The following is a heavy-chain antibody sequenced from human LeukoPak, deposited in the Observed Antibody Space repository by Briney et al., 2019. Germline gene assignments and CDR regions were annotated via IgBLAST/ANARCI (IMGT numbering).Heavy chain of an antibody. Sequence: GSSVKVSCKASGGTFISYAISWVRQAPGQGLEWMGGIIPIFGTANYAQKFQGRVTITADESTSTAYMELSSLRSEDTAVYYCARESGGNPATSEDYWGQGTLVTVSS. J-gene: IGHJ4*02. CDR3: ARESGGNPATSEDY. D-gene: IGHD4-23*01. V-gene: IGHV1-69*01. CDR1: GGTFISYA. CDR2: IIPIFGTA.